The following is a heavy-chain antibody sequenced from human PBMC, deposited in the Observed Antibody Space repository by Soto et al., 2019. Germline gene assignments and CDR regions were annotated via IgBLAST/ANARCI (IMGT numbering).Heavy chain of an antibody. CDR1: GFTLKTYA. J-gene: IGHJ3*01. V-gene: IGHV3-23*01. CDR2: MSATGLRS. CDR3: AKDPNGDYVGGFDF. Sequence: EVQLLESGGGLVQPGVSLRLSCAASGFTLKTYAMTWVRQAPGKGLEWVSSMSATGLRSYDADSVKGRFTISRDDSKSTLYLQMNNVRVEDTAVYYCAKDPNGDYVGGFDFWGQGTMVTV. D-gene: IGHD4-17*01.